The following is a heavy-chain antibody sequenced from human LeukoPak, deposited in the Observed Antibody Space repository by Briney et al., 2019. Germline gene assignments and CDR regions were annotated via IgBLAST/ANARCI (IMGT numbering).Heavy chain of an antibody. V-gene: IGHV3-48*03. CDR2: ISGSGTTT. D-gene: IGHD2-15*01. CDR3: ARGRGIVVAAIQSYFDY. Sequence: GGSLRLSCAASGFTFSSYEMNWVRQPPGKGLEWVSYISGSGTTTLYADSVKGRFTISRDNAKNSLYLLMNSLRAEDTAVYYCARGRGIVVAAIQSYFDYWDQGTLVTVSS. J-gene: IGHJ4*02. CDR1: GFTFSSYE.